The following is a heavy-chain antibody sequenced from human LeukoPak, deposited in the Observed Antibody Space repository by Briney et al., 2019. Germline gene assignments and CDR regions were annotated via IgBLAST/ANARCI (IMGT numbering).Heavy chain of an antibody. CDR3: ARGWSGSFDY. Sequence: PGGSLRLCCAASGFTFSSYWMSWVRQARGKGLEWVANIKQDGRGKNYVESVKGRFTISRDNAKNSLYLQMNSLRAEDTAVYYCARGWSGSFDYWGQGTLVTVSS. CDR1: GFTFSSYW. CDR2: IKQDGRGK. J-gene: IGHJ4*02. V-gene: IGHV3-7*01. D-gene: IGHD1-26*01.